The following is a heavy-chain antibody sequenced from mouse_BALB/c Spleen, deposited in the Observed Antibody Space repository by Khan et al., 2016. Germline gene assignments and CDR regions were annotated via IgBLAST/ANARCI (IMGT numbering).Heavy chain of an antibody. CDR1: GYTFTSYY. J-gene: IGHJ3*01. CDR3: TRAGYEYPFAY. V-gene: IGHV1S81*02. Sequence: QVQLQQSGAELVKPGASVKLSCKASGYTFTSYYMYWVKQRPGQGLEWIGEINPSNGDTNFNERFTSKATLTVDKSSSTTYMQFSSLTSEDSAVYYCTRAGYEYPFAYWGQGTLVTVSA. D-gene: IGHD2-4*01. CDR2: INPSNGDT.